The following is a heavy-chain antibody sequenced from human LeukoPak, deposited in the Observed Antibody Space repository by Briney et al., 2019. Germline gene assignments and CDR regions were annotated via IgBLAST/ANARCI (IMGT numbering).Heavy chain of an antibody. CDR2: MKGDGSDI. D-gene: IGHD1-14*01. Sequence: GGSLRLSCVASGFTFSSYWMYWVRQDPGKGLVWVSGMKGDGSDITYADSVKGRFTISRDNAKNTVYLQMNGLRAEDTAVYYCALAGTYDYWGQGTLVTVSS. CDR1: GFTFSSYW. V-gene: IGHV3-74*01. CDR3: ALAGTYDY. J-gene: IGHJ4*02.